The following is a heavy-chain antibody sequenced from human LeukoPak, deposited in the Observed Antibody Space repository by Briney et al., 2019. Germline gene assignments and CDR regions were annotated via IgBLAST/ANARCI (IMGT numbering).Heavy chain of an antibody. V-gene: IGHV3-23*01. CDR3: AKGEVGSYYDYFDY. D-gene: IGHD1-26*01. CDR1: EFTFSNYA. J-gene: IGHJ4*02. Sequence: GGSLRLSCAASEFTFSNYAMSWVRQAPGKGLEWVSGISGSGDSTYYADTVKGRFTISRDNSKNTLYLQMNSLRVEDTAVYYCAKGEVGSYYDYFDYWGQGTLVTVSS. CDR2: ISGSGDST.